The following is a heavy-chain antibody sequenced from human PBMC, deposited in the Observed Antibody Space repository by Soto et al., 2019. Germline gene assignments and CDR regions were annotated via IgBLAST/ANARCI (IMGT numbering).Heavy chain of an antibody. CDR3: RVTGVSEVDY. CDR2: IYPDSGGT. CDR1: GYTFSGFY. D-gene: IGHD2-8*01. V-gene: IGHV1-2*02. Sequence: QVQLVQSGAEVKKPGASVKVSCRTSGYTFSGFYIHWVRQASGQGLESMRWIYPDSGGTDYAQKFQGRVTMTRDTSISTAYMELSRLRSDDTAVYYCRVTGVSEVDYWGQGTLVTVSS. J-gene: IGHJ4*02.